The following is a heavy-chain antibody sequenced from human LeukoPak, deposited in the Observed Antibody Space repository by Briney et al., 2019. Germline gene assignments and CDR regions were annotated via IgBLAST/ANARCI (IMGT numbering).Heavy chain of an antibody. CDR3: TRGSSRTFDY. D-gene: IGHD6-13*01. Sequence: SETLSLTCTVSGGSISGYYWSWIRQPAGKGLEWIGRIYSSGSNNYNPSLKSRVTMSVETSKKQFSLKLISGTAADTAAAYCTRGSSRTFDYWGQGTLVTVSS. CDR1: GGSISGYY. CDR2: IYSSGSN. V-gene: IGHV4-4*07. J-gene: IGHJ4*02.